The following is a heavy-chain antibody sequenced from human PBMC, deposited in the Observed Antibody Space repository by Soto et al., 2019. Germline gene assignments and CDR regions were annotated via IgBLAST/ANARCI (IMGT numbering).Heavy chain of an antibody. J-gene: IGHJ4*02. V-gene: IGHV6-1*01. CDR1: WASFYGKIAA. Sequence: SQAFALTWSSCWASFYGKIAAWNWISQSPSRGLEWLGRTYSRSKWYNHYAVSVKSRITVNPDTSKNQFSLQLTSVTPEDTAVYYCARSGPRGYIDYWGQGTLVTVSS. CDR3: ARSGPRGYIDY. D-gene: IGHD3-22*01. CDR2: TYSRSKWYN.